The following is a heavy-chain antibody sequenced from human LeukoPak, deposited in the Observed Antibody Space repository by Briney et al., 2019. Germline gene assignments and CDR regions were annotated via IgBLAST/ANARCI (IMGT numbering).Heavy chain of an antibody. CDR2: ISGSGDST. V-gene: IGHV3-23*01. CDR3: AKDPYRSRWQRPFPYHYGMDL. Sequence: PGGSLRLSCAASGFTFSSYAMTWVRQAPGKGLEWVSAISGSGDSTYYADSVKGRFTISRDNSKNTLYLQMNSLRAEDTAVYYCAKDPYRSRWQRPFPYHYGMDLWGHRPTVTVSS. J-gene: IGHJ6*02. D-gene: IGHD6-13*01. CDR1: GFTFSSYA.